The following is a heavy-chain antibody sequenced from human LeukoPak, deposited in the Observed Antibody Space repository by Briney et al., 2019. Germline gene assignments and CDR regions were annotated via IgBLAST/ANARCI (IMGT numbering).Heavy chain of an antibody. Sequence: PSETLSLTCTVSGGSISSYYWSWIRQPAGKGLEWIRRIYTSGSTNYNPSLKSRVTMSVDTSKNQFSLKLSSVTAADTAVYYCASEAYYYDSSGYYKYWGQGALVTVSS. CDR3: ASEAYYYDSSGYYKY. V-gene: IGHV4-4*07. CDR1: GGSISSYY. D-gene: IGHD3-22*01. CDR2: IYTSGST. J-gene: IGHJ4*02.